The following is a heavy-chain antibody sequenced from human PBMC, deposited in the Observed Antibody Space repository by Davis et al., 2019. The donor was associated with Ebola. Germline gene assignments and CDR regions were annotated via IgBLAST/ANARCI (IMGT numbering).Heavy chain of an antibody. V-gene: IGHV5-51*01. CDR1: GYSFPTYW. Sequence: ESLKISCKASGYSFPTYWIGWVRQMPGKGLEWMGIIYPGDSDTRYSPSFQGQVTISADKSISTAYLQWSSLKASDTAMYYCARRTTVANWYFDLWGRGTLVTVSS. J-gene: IGHJ2*01. CDR3: ARRTTVANWYFDL. D-gene: IGHD4-17*01. CDR2: IYPGDSDT.